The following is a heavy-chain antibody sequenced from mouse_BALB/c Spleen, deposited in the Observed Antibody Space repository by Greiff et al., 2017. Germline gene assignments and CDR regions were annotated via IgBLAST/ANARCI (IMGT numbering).Heavy chain of an antibody. D-gene: IGHD1-2*01. J-gene: IGHJ4*01. V-gene: IGHV2-6-7*01. CDR3: ARDKGYYGSYYAMDY. CDR2: IWGDGST. CDR1: GFSLTGYG. Sequence: VQRVESGPGLVAPSQSLSITCTVSGFSLTGYGVNWVRQPPGKGLEWLGMIWGDGSTDYNSALKSRLSISKDNSKSQVFLKMNSLQTDDTARYYCARDKGYYGSYYAMDYWGQGTSVTVSS.